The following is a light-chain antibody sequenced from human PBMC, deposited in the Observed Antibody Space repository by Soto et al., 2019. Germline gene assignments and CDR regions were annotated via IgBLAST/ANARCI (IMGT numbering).Light chain of an antibody. Sequence: QSVLPQPPSASGSPGQSVTISCTGTSSDVGGYKYVSWYQQYPGKAPKLMIYAVSKRPSGVPDRFSGSKSGNTASLTVSGLQAEDEADYYCSSYAGSNNYVFGTGTKVTVL. CDR3: SSYAGSNNYV. CDR1: SSDVGGYKY. V-gene: IGLV2-8*01. CDR2: AVS. J-gene: IGLJ1*01.